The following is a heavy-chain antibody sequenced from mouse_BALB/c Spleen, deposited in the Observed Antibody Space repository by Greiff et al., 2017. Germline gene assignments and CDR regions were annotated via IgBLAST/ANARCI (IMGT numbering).Heavy chain of an antibody. CDR3: AREPNYYGSRHWYFDV. J-gene: IGHJ1*01. Sequence: VKLMESGPGLVAPSQSLSITCTVSGFSLTSYGVHWVRQPPGKGLEWLGVIWAGGSTNYNSALMSRLSISKDNSKSQVFLKMNSLQTDDTAMYYCAREPNYYGSRHWYFDVWGAGTTVTVSS. D-gene: IGHD1-1*01. V-gene: IGHV2-9*02. CDR1: GFSLTSYG. CDR2: IWAGGST.